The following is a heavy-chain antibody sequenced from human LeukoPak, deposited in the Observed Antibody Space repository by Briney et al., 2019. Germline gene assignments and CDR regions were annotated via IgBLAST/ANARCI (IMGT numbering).Heavy chain of an antibody. CDR3: ATGIPLSSGSYNDFDY. D-gene: IGHD1-26*01. CDR2: FDPEDGET. CDR1: GYTLTELS. J-gene: IGHJ4*02. Sequence: AAVKVSCKVSGYTLTELSMHWVRQAPGKGLEWMGGFDPEDGETIYAQKFQGRVTMTEDTSTDTAYMELSSLRSEDTAVYYCATGIPLSSGSYNDFDYWGQGTLVTVSS. V-gene: IGHV1-24*01.